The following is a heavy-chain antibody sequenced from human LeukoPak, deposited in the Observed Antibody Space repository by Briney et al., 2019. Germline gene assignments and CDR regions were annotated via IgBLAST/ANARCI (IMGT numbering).Heavy chain of an antibody. CDR1: GGSISSYY. D-gene: IGHD3-22*01. V-gene: IGHV4-59*01. Sequence: PSETLSLTCTVSGGSISSYYWSWIRQPPGKGLEWIGYMYYSGSTDYNPSLKSRVTISVDTSKNQFSLKLSSVTAADTAVYYCARGHLFHYYDSSSYYGFDFWGQGTLVTVSS. J-gene: IGHJ4*02. CDR2: MYYSGST. CDR3: ARGHLFHYYDSSSYYGFDF.